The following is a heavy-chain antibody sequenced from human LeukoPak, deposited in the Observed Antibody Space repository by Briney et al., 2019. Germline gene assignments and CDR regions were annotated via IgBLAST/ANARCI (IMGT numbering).Heavy chain of an antibody. D-gene: IGHD5-18*01. CDR2: IYYSGST. CDR3: ASATSFRGYSYGFADY. Sequence: PSESLSLTWTVSGGSVSSGSYYWSWIRLPPGKGLEWIGYIYYSGSTNYNPSLKSRVTISVDTSKNQFSLKLSSVTAADTAVYYCASATSFRGYSYGFADYWGQGTLVTVSS. J-gene: IGHJ4*02. V-gene: IGHV4-61*01. CDR1: GGSVSSGSYY.